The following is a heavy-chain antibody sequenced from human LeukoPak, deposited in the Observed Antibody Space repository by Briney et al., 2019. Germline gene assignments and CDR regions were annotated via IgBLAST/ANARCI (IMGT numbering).Heavy chain of an antibody. J-gene: IGHJ4*02. CDR2: IYYSGST. V-gene: IGHV4-39*01. Sequence: SETLSLTCAVYGGSLSGYYWGWIRQPPGKGLEWIGSIYYSGSTYYNPSLKSRVTISVDTSKNQFSLKLSSVTAADTAVYYCARQDRGFDYWGQGTLVTVSS. D-gene: IGHD3-16*01. CDR1: GGSLSGYY. CDR3: ARQDRGFDY.